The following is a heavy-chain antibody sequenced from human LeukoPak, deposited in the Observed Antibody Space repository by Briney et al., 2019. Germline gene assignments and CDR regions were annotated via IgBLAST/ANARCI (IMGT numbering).Heavy chain of an antibody. D-gene: IGHD5-18*01. J-gene: IGHJ6*02. CDR2: MNPNSGNT. CDR3: ANLGDTAMAPYYYYGMDV. Sequence: GASVKVSCKASGYTFTSYDINWVRQATGQGLEWMGWMNPNSGNTGYAQKFQGRVTMTRNTSISTAYMELSSLRSDDTAVYYCANLGDTAMAPYYYYGMDVWGQGTTVTVSS. CDR1: GYTFTSYD. V-gene: IGHV1-8*01.